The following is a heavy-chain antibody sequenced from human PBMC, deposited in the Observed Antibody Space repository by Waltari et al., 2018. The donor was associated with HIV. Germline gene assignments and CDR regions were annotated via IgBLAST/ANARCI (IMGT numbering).Heavy chain of an antibody. V-gene: IGHV4-59*08. CDR3: ARLRGDRTAVIDY. D-gene: IGHD2-21*02. CDR1: GDSLIHSY. Sequence: QVQLQESGPEMVKPAETLSLTCSVSGDSLIHSYWIWIRQPPGKGLESIGYIYYTGKTNFNPSLKSRIAISVDTSKNQFSLKLNSVTAADTAVYFCARLRGDRTAVIDYWGQGTLVTVSS. J-gene: IGHJ4*02. CDR2: IYYTGKT.